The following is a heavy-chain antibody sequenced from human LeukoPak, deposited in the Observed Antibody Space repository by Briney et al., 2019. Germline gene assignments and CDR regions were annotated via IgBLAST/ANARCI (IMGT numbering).Heavy chain of an antibody. D-gene: IGHD3-22*01. CDR1: GFTFNNYG. CDR3: AKDENYYDSSGYYSPGDY. J-gene: IGHJ4*02. CDR2: IRSDGNNK. Sequence: GGSLRLSCAASGFTFNNYGMRWVRQAPGKGLEWVAVIRSDGNNKYYVDSVKGRFTVSRDKSKNTLYLQMNSLRAEDTAVYYCAKDENYYDSSGYYSPGDYWGQGTLVTVSS. V-gene: IGHV3-30*02.